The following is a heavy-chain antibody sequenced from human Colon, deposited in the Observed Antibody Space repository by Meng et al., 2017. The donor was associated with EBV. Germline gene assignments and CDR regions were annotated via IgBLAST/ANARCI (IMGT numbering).Heavy chain of an antibody. V-gene: IGHV4-39*01. Sequence: LHHAVPGIVEPTDTLSLTCTVGGGSISSNVYWWDSAPQHPGKWMELVGAIYHSGSTSYNPSLQIRVTMFVYTSKNQFSLMFISVAATDTAVYYCARRRGGSGRDCWGQGTLVTVSS. CDR2: IYHSGST. CDR1: GGSISSNVYW. J-gene: IGHJ4*02. D-gene: IGHD3-10*01. CDR3: ARRRGGSGRDC.